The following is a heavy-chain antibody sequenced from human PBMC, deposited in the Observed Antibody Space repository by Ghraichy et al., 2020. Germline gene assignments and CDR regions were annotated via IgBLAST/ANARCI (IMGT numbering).Heavy chain of an antibody. CDR1: GFTFSGSA. V-gene: IGHV3-73*01. CDR3: TRQVAYSSGWYGRFDFDY. D-gene: IGHD6-19*01. CDR2: IRSKANSYAT. Sequence: GGSLRLSCAASGFTFSGSAMHWVRQASGKGLEWVGRIRSKANSYATAYAASVKGRFTISRDDSKNTAYLQMNSLKTEDTAVYYCTRQVAYSSGWYGRFDFDYWGQGTLVTVSS. J-gene: IGHJ4*02.